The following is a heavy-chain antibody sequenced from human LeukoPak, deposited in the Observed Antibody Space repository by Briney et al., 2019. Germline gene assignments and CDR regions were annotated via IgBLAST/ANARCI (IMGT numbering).Heavy chain of an antibody. D-gene: IGHD2-2*01. V-gene: IGHV1-69*04. CDR3: ARAESSTYYYYGMDV. J-gene: IGHJ6*02. Sequence: SVKVSCKASGGTFSSYAISWVRQAPGQGLEWMGRIIPILGIANYAQKFQGRVTITADESTSTAYMELSSLRSEDTAVYYCARAESSTYYYYGMDVWGQGTTVTVSS. CDR1: GGTFSSYA. CDR2: IIPILGIA.